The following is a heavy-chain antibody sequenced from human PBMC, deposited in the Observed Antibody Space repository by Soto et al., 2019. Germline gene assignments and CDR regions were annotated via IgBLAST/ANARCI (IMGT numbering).Heavy chain of an antibody. D-gene: IGHD5-12*01. CDR2: IKDGAYT. V-gene: IGHV4-34*01. CDR3: ARGQEGVVATH. CDR1: GGSLSGYY. Sequence: QVQLQQWGAGLWKPSETLSLNCAVNGGSLSGYYWSWIRQPPGKGLEWIGEIKDGAYTNYSPSLKSRRTISSDTSNTQFSLRLNSVTAADTGLYYCARGQEGVVATHWEQGALVTVSS. J-gene: IGHJ4*02.